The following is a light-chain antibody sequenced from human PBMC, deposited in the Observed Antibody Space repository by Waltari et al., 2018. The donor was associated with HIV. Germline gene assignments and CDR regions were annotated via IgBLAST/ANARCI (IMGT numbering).Light chain of an antibody. J-gene: IGKJ1*01. V-gene: IGKV2-28*01. CDR1: RSLLQSNGYNY. CDR3: MEALEVT. CDR2: FAS. Sequence: DIVMTQSPLALAVTPGEPASISCRSSRSLLQSNGYNYLDWYLQKPGQCPQLLIYFASNRASGAPDRFSGSGSGRDFTLKISRVEAEDVGVYYCMEALEVTFGQGTKVEIK.